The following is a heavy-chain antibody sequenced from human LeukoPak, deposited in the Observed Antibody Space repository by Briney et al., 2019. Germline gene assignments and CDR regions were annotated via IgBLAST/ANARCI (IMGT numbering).Heavy chain of an antibody. CDR3: ARGIFTNFDY. Sequence: GRSLRLSCAASGFTFDDYAMHWVRQAPGKGLEWVSGISWNSGSIGYADSVKGRFTISRDNTKNSLYLQMNSLRAEDTALYYCARGIFTNFDYWGQGTLVTVSS. CDR1: GFTFDDYA. V-gene: IGHV3-9*01. J-gene: IGHJ4*02. CDR2: ISWNSGSI. D-gene: IGHD1-26*01.